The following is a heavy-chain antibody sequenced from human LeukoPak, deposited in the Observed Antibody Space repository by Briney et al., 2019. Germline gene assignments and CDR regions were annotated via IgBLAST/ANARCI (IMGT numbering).Heavy chain of an antibody. CDR1: GDSISSSNYY. J-gene: IGHJ4*02. D-gene: IGHD6-13*01. CDR3: VRSLATSVMY. Sequence: PSETLSLTCTVSGDSISSSNYYWGWIRQPPGKGLEWIGSTPYSGDTVYNPSLKSRIIISVDTSKNQFSLKLTSVTAADTAVYYCVRSLATSVMYWGQGTLVTVSS. CDR2: TPYSGDT. V-gene: IGHV4-39*01.